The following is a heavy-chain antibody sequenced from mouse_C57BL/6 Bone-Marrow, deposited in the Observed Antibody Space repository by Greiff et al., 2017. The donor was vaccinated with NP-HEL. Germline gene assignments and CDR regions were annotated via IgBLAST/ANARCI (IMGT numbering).Heavy chain of an antibody. CDR1: GYTFTSYG. CDR2: IYPRSGNT. Sequence: VQRVESGAELARPGASVKLSCKASGYTFTSYGISWVKQRTGQGLEWIGEIYPRSGNTYYNEKFKGKATLTADKSSSTAYMELRSLTSEDSAVYFCARKLRAYYFDYWGQGTTLTVSS. V-gene: IGHV1-81*01. J-gene: IGHJ2*01. CDR3: ARKLRAYYFDY. D-gene: IGHD4-1*01.